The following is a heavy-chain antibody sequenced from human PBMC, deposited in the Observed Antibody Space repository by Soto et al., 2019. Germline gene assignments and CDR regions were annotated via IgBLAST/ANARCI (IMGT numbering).Heavy chain of an antibody. D-gene: IGHD5-18*01. V-gene: IGHV1-69*13. CDR1: GGTFSSYA. CDR2: IIPIFGTA. J-gene: IGHJ6*02. CDR3: TREGFYAGSGRYSYGYSPPRYYGMDV. Sequence: GASVKVSCKASGGTFSSYAISWVRQAPGQGLEWMGGIIPIFGTANYAQKFQGRVTITADESTSTAYMGLSSLRSDDTAVYYCTREGFYAGSGRYSYGYSPPRYYGMDVWGQGTTVTSP.